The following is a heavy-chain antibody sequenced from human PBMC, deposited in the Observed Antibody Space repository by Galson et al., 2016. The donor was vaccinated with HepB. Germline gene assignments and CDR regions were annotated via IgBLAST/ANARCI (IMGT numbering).Heavy chain of an antibody. D-gene: IGHD2-21*01. CDR1: GASISSRYW. J-gene: IGHJ4*02. CDR3: ARQDVWSIEY. V-gene: IGHV4-4*02. Sequence: ETLSLTCVVSGASISSRYWWSWVRQNPAKGMEWIGEIFPSGSTNYNPSLQSRVTISLDKSDNQFSLEMTSVSAADTAVYYCARQDVWSIEYWGQRILVTVSS. CDR2: IFPSGST.